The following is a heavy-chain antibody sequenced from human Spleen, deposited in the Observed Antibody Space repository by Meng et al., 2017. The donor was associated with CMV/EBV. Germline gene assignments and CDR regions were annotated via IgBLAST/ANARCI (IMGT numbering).Heavy chain of an antibody. Sequence: GESLKISCAASGFTVSSNYMSWVRQAPGKGLEWVAFIRYDGSNKYYADSVKGRFTISRDNAKNSLYLQMNSLRAEDTAVYYCARAVVVVTTQGTHQKKYFYYGMDVWGQGTTVTVSS. J-gene: IGHJ6*02. CDR3: ARAVVVVTTQGTHQKKYFYYGMDV. CDR2: IRYDGSNK. CDR1: GFTVSSNY. V-gene: IGHV3-30*02. D-gene: IGHD4/OR15-4a*01.